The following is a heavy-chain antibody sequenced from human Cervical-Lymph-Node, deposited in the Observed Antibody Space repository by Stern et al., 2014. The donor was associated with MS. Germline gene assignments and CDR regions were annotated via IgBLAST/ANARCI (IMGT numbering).Heavy chain of an antibody. J-gene: IGHJ4*02. Sequence: EVQLVESGGGLVQPGGSLRLSCEASGFSFSTHWMTWIRQAPGKGLEWVANINADGRGKNYVASVWARFTISRDNARNSLSLQMNSLRDDDTAMYYCATGTFSHGYWGPGTLVTVSS. CDR2: INADGRGK. CDR1: GFSFSTHW. V-gene: IGHV3-7*01. CDR3: ATGTFSHGY. D-gene: IGHD1-1*01.